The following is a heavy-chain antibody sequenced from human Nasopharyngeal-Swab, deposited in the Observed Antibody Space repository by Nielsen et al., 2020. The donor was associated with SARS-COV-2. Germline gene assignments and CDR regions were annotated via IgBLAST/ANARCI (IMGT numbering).Heavy chain of an antibody. CDR1: GYTFTSYD. J-gene: IGHJ6*02. Sequence: ASVKVSCKASGYTFTSYDINWVRQATGQGLEWMGRINPNSGGTNYAQKFQGRVTMTRDTSISTAYMELSRLRSDDTAVYYCARESVDGPYYYYGMDVWGQGTTVTVSS. CDR3: ARESVDGPYYYYGMDV. CDR2: INPNSGGT. V-gene: IGHV1-2*06.